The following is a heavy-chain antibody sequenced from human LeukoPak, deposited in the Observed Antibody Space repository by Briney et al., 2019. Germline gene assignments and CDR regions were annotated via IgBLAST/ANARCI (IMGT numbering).Heavy chain of an antibody. CDR2: IRSKAYGGTT. J-gene: IGHJ6*03. CDR3: TRAPSAVAGIYYYYYMDV. Sequence: GGSLRLSCTASGFTFGDYAMSWVRQAPGKGLEWVGFIRSKAYGGTTEYAASVKGRFTISRDDSKSIAYLQMNSLKTEDTAVYYCTRAPSAVAGIYYYYYMDVWGKGTTVTISS. V-gene: IGHV3-49*04. CDR1: GFTFGDYA. D-gene: IGHD6-19*01.